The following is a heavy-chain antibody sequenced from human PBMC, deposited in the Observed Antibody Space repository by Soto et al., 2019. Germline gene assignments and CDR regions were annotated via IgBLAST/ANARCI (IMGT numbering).Heavy chain of an antibody. Sequence: PSETLSLTCTVSGGSISSYYWSWIRQPPGKGLEWIGYIYYSGSTNYNPPLKSRVTISVDTSKNQFSLKLSSVTAADTAVYYCARESCSGGSCYDGWGQGTLVTVSS. J-gene: IGHJ4*02. CDR1: GGSISSYY. CDR3: ARESCSGGSCYDG. D-gene: IGHD2-15*01. V-gene: IGHV4-59*01. CDR2: IYYSGST.